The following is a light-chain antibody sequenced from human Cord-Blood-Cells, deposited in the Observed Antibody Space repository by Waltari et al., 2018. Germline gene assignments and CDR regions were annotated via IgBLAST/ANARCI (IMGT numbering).Light chain of an antibody. CDR1: QRVSSN. Sequence: ELVITPSPATLSVSPGARATLSCRASQRVSSNLAWYQQKPRQAPSLLIYGASTRATGIPARFSGSGSETEFTLTISSLQSEDFAVYYCQQYNNWPPYTFGQGTKLEIK. CDR3: QQYNNWPPYT. CDR2: GAS. J-gene: IGKJ2*01. V-gene: IGKV3-15*01.